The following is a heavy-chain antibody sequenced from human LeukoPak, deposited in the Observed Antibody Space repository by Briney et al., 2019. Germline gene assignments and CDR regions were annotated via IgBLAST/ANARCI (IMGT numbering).Heavy chain of an antibody. J-gene: IGHJ4*02. D-gene: IGHD2/OR15-2a*01. CDR3: VRLYAY. V-gene: IGHV3-74*01. Sequence: GGSLRLSCTASGFTFSNYSMHWVRQVPGEGPVWVSRITGDGSSTSYADSVKGRFTISRDNAKNTLYLQMNSLRAEDTALYYCVRLYAYWGQGTLVTVSS. CDR2: ITGDGSST. CDR1: GFTFSNYS.